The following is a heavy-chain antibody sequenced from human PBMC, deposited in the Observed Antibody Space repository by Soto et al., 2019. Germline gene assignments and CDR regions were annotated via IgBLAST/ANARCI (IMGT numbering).Heavy chain of an antibody. D-gene: IGHD5-12*01. V-gene: IGHV1-69*04. CDR1: GGTFSSYT. Sequence: SVKVSCKASGGTFSSYTISWVRQAPGQGLEWMGRIIPILGIANYAQKFQGRVTITADKSTSTAYMELSSLRSEDTAVYYCARDQSSKRGDGYNYQGYWGQGTLVTCSS. J-gene: IGHJ4*02. CDR2: IIPILGIA. CDR3: ARDQSSKRGDGYNYQGY.